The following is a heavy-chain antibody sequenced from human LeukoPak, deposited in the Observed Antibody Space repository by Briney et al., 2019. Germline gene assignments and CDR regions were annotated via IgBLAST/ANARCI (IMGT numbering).Heavy chain of an antibody. CDR2: ITWNAART. V-gene: IGHV3-20*04. J-gene: IGHJ4*02. D-gene: IGHD1-26*01. CDR3: ANVGYSGTYSDY. Sequence: GGSLRLSCVTSGFKFDDYGMSWVRQAPGKGPEWISGITWNAARTDYADSVKGRFTISRDNSKSTVYLQMSTLRAEDTAIYYCANVGYSGTYSDYWGQGTLVTVSS. CDR1: GFKFDDYG.